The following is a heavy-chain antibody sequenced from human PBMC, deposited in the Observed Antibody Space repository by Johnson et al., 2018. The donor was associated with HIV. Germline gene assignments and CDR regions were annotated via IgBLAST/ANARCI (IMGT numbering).Heavy chain of an antibody. V-gene: IGHV3-15*01. CDR1: GFRFSNAW. D-gene: IGHD3-22*01. J-gene: IGHJ3*02. CDR2: IKSKTEGGTT. CDR3: TTAGSSGSAHAFDI. Sequence: VQLVESGGGLVKPGDSLRLSCTASGFRFSNAWMSWVRQGPGQGLEWVGRIKSKTEGGTTDYAAPVKGRFTISRDDSKNTLFLQMNSLKIEDTATYYCTTAGSSGSAHAFDIWGQGTRVTVSS.